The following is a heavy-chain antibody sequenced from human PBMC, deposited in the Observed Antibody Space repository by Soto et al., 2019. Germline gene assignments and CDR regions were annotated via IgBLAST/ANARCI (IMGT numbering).Heavy chain of an antibody. D-gene: IGHD3-3*01. V-gene: IGHV3-33*01. CDR3: ARDQGFTIFGVVSYYYYGMDV. J-gene: IGHJ6*02. Sequence: QVQLVESGGGEVQPGRSLRLSCAASGFTFSSYGMHWVRQAPGKGLEWVAVIWYDGSNKYYADSVKGRFTISRDNSKNTLYLQMNSLRAEDTAVYYCARDQGFTIFGVVSYYYYGMDVWGQGTTVTVSS. CDR2: IWYDGSNK. CDR1: GFTFSSYG.